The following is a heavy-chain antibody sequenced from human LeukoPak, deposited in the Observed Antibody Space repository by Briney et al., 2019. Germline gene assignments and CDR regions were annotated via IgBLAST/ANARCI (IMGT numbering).Heavy chain of an antibody. J-gene: IGHJ5*02. CDR2: IYYSGST. Sequence: PSGTLSLTCTVSGGSISSHYWSWIRQPPGKGLEWMGDIYYSGSTNYNPSLKSGVTISVDTSKNQSSLTLSSVTTADTEVYYCATRGYYAVNTFEPWGDEALLTVSS. V-gene: IGHV4-59*11. CDR1: GGSISSHY. CDR3: ATRGYYAVNTFEP. D-gene: IGHD3-22*01.